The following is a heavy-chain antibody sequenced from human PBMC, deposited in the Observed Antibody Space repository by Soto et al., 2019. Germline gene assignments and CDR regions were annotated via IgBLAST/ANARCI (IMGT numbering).Heavy chain of an antibody. D-gene: IGHD3-10*02. CDR3: ARELFRGQDLGFYYGMDV. Sequence: PGGSLRLSCAASGFTFSRFWMSWVRQAPGKGLEWVANIKQDGSEKYYVDSVKGRFTISRDNAKNSLYLQMNSLRAEDTAVYFCARELFRGQDLGFYYGMDVWGQGTTVTVSS. V-gene: IGHV3-7*01. CDR2: IKQDGSEK. J-gene: IGHJ6*02. CDR1: GFTFSRFW.